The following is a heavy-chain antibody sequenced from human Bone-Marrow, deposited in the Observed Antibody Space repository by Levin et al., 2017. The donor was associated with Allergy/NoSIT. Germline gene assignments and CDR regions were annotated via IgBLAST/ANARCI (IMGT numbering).Heavy chain of an antibody. CDR3: ARGGRGCSGGSCYRRLDAFDI. D-gene: IGHD2-15*01. Sequence: SETLSLTCAVYGGSFSGYYWSWIRQPPGKGLEWIGEINHSGSTNYNPSLKSRVTISVDTSKNQFSLKLSSVTAADTAVYYCARGGRGCSGGSCYRRLDAFDIWGQGTMVTVSS. V-gene: IGHV4-34*01. CDR2: INHSGST. J-gene: IGHJ3*02. CDR1: GGSFSGYY.